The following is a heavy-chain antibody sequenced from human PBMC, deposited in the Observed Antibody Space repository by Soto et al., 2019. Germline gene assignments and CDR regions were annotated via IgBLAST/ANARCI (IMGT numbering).Heavy chain of an antibody. V-gene: IGHV3-23*01. CDR2: IGGGDDI. CDR1: GFTFSNYA. D-gene: IGHD3-3*02. Sequence: PGGSLRLSCEASGFTFSNYAMVWVRQTPGEGPEWVSTIGGGDDIFYAESVQGRFIISRDDSRSTMYLQMDNLRVEDTAIYFCAKDSISYNGIYDAFDVWGQGTVVTVSS. J-gene: IGHJ3*01. CDR3: AKDSISYNGIYDAFDV.